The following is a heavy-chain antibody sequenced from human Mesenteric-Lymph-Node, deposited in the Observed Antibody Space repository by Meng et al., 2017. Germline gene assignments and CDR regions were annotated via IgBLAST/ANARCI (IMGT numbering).Heavy chain of an antibody. J-gene: IGHJ3*02. V-gene: IGHV1-18*01. CDR3: ARELPGLRRLLWFGGLPKNAFDI. Sequence: ASVNVSCKASGYIFTSHGISWVRQAPGHGLEWRGWISAYNGNTNYAQKLQGRVTMTTDTSTSTAYVELRSLRSNDTAVYYCARELPGLRRLLWFGGLPKNAFDIWGQGTMVTVSS. CDR2: ISAYNGNT. D-gene: IGHD3-10*01. CDR1: GYIFTSHG.